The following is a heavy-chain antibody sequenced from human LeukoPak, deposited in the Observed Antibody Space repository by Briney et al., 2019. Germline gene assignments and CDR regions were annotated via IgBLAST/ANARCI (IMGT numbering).Heavy chain of an antibody. D-gene: IGHD2-15*01. CDR2: INPNSGGT. V-gene: IGHV1-2*02. Sequence: AAVKVSCKASGYTFTGYYMHWLRQAHGQGLAWMGWINPNSGGTNYAQKFQGRVTMTRDTSISTAYMELSRLRSDDTAVYYCASDTKLLPAAVLYYFDYWGQGTLVTVSS. CDR3: ASDTKLLPAAVLYYFDY. CDR1: GYTFTGYY. J-gene: IGHJ4*02.